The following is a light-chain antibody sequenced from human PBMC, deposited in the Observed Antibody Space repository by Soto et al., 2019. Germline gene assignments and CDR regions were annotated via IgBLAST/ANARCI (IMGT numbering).Light chain of an antibody. CDR2: DVS. V-gene: IGLV2-14*01. CDR3: SSYTSSNTRVV. J-gene: IGLJ2*01. CDR1: SSDVGGYNY. Sequence: QSVLTQPASVSGSPGQSITISCTGTSSDVGGYNYVSWYQQHPGKAPKLIIHDVSNRPSGVSNRFSGSKSGNTAALTISGLQAEDEADYYCSSYTSSNTRVVFGGGTKVTVL.